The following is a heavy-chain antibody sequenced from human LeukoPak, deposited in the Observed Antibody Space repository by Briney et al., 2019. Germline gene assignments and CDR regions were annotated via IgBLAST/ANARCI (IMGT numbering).Heavy chain of an antibody. CDR1: GYTFTGYY. J-gene: IGHJ6*02. CDR2: INPNSGGT. D-gene: IGHD3-3*01. CDR3: ARAKITIFGVVITPDQLIMDV. Sequence: ASVKVSCKASGYTFTGYYMHWVRQAPGQGLEWMGWINPNSGGTNYAQKFQGRVTMTRDTSTSTVYMELSSLRSEDTAVYYCARAKITIFGVVITPDQLIMDVWGQGTTVTVSS. V-gene: IGHV1-2*02.